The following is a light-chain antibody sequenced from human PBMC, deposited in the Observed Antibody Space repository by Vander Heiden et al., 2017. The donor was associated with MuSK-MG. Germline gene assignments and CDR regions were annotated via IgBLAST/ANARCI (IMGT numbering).Light chain of an antibody. Sequence: DIVMTPSPDSLAVSLGERATINCKSSQSVLYSSNNKNYLAWYQQKPGQPPKLLIYWASTRESGVPDRFSGSGSGTDFTLTISSLQAEDVAVYYCQQYDSTPWTFGQGTKVDIK. CDR3: QQYDSTPWT. V-gene: IGKV4-1*01. CDR2: WAS. J-gene: IGKJ1*01. CDR1: QSVLYSSNNKNY.